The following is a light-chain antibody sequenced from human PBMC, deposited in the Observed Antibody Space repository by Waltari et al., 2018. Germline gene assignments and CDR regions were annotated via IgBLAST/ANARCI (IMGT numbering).Light chain of an antibody. CDR2: DAS. J-gene: IGKJ1*01. V-gene: IGKV3-11*01. CDR3: QHRSNWPPWT. CDR1: QSVASF. Sequence: EIVLTQSPATLSLSPGERATLSCRASQSVASFLAWYQQKPGQAPRLLIYDASNRATGIPARFSGSGSGTDSTLTISSLEPEDFGVYYCQHRSNWPPWTFGQGTKVEIK.